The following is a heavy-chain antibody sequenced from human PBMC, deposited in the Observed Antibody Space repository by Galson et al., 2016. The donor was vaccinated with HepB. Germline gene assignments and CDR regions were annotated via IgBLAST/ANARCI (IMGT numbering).Heavy chain of an antibody. J-gene: IGHJ2*01. CDR1: GFTFDDYA. CDR3: VRESWYFDL. V-gene: IGHV3-9*01. Sequence: SLRLSCAASGFTFDDYAMHWVRQAPGKGLEWVSGISWNSGTLGYADSVKGRFTISRDNAKNSVYLEMNSLRAEDTAIYFCVRESWYFDLWGRGTLVTVSS. CDR2: ISWNSGTL.